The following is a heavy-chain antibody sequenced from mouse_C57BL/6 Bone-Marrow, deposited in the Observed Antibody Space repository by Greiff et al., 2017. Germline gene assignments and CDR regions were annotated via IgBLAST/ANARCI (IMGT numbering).Heavy chain of an antibody. CDR3: AGGGRIAY. CDR1: GFTFSDYG. Sequence: EVMLVESGGGLVKPGGSLKLSCAASGFTFSDYGMHWVRQAPEKGLEWVAYISSGSSTIYYADTVKGRFTLARDNAKDTLFLQMTSLRSEDTAMYYCAGGGRIAYWGQGTLVTVSA. CDR2: ISSGSSTI. J-gene: IGHJ3*01. V-gene: IGHV5-17*01. D-gene: IGHD3-3*01.